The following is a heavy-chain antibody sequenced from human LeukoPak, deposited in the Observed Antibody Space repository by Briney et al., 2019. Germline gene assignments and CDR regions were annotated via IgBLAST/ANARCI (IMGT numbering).Heavy chain of an antibody. D-gene: IGHD2-8*01. J-gene: IGHJ4*02. Sequence: GESLTLSCVASGVSFSDSVMRGLRQAPGKGLEWVSAHSGDAGVTYYAASVKGRFTISRDNSKNAVYLQMNSLRAEDTATYYCAKVGYCTNNCFRTHDYWGQGALVTVSS. CDR1: GVSFSDSV. CDR3: AKVGYCTNNCFRTHDY. V-gene: IGHV3-23*01. CDR2: HSGDAGVT.